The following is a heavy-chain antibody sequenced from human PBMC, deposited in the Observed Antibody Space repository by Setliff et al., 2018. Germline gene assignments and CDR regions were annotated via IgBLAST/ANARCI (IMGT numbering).Heavy chain of an antibody. CDR1: GFTFSYFS. Sequence: PGGSLRLSCAGPGFTFSYFSMSWVRQVPGKGLEWVSSIFYNGASPSYADSVKGRFTISRDNSRNTLYLQMNNLKVEDTAIYYCAKDYRRDGYWDIDYWGQGTLVTVSS. V-gene: IGHV3-23*01. D-gene: IGHD3-16*02. CDR2: IFYNGASP. J-gene: IGHJ4*02. CDR3: AKDYRRDGYWDIDY.